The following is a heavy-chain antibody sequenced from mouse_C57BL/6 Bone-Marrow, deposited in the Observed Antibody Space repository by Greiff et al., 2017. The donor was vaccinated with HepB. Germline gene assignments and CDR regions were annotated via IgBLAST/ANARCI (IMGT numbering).Heavy chain of an antibody. CDR2: ISNLAYSI. CDR3: ARHDPYGFAY. CDR1: GFTFSDYG. D-gene: IGHD1-1*01. Sequence: DVKLVESGGGLVQPGGSLKLSCAASGFTFSDYGMAWVRQAPRKGPEWVAFISNLAYSIYYADTVTGRFTISRENAKNTLYLEMSSLRSEDTAMYYCARHDPYGFAYWGQGTLVTVSA. J-gene: IGHJ3*01. V-gene: IGHV5-15*01.